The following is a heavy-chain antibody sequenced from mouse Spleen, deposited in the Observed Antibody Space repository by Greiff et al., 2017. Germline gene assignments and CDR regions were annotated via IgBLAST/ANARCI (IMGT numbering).Heavy chain of an antibody. V-gene: IGHV14-4*01. D-gene: IGHD2-14*01. CDR2: IDPENGDT. CDR1: GFNIKDDY. J-gene: IGHJ2*01. CDR3: TGRYDGGGFDY. Sequence: VQLKESGAELVRPGASVKLSCTASGFNIKDDYMHWVKQRPEQGLEWIGWIDPENGDTEYASKFQGKATITADTSSNTAYLQLSSLTSEDTAVYYCTGRYDGGGFDYWGQGTTLTVSS.